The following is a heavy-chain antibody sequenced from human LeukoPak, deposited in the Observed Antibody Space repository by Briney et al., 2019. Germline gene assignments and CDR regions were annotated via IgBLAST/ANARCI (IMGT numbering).Heavy chain of an antibody. CDR3: ARGYSYVFY. CDR1: GFTLSSYE. Sequence: GGSLRLSCAASGFTLSSYEMNWVRQAPGKGLEWVSFISSTGATMYYADSVQGRFTISRDNAENSLFLQMNSLRAEDTAVYYCARGYSYVFYWGQGTLVSVSS. V-gene: IGHV3-48*03. D-gene: IGHD5-18*01. J-gene: IGHJ4*02. CDR2: ISSTGATM.